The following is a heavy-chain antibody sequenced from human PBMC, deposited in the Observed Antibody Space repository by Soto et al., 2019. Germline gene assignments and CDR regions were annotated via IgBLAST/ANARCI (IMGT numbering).Heavy chain of an antibody. V-gene: IGHV3-30*18. CDR3: AKDAAGDILASRYGMDV. J-gene: IGHJ6*02. CDR1: GFTFSSYG. Sequence: QVQLVESGGGVVQPGRSLRLSCAASGFTFSSYGMHWVRQAPGKGLEWVAVISYDGSNKYYADSVKGRFTISRDNSKNKLYLQMNSLRAEDTAVYYCAKDAAGDILASRYGMDVWGQGTTVTVSS. D-gene: IGHD5-12*01. CDR2: ISYDGSNK.